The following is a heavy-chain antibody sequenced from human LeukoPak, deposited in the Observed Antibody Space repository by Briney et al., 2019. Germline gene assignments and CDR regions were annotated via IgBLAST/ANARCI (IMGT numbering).Heavy chain of an antibody. CDR3: ALLAVASDFDS. Sequence: PGGSLRLSCAVSGFPFSIYEMNWVRQAPGEGLEWVSNIGSSGTTIYYADSVKGRFSISRDNAKSSLYLQMNSLRVEDTAVYYCALLAVASDFDSWGQGALVIVSS. V-gene: IGHV3-48*03. CDR1: GFPFSIYE. CDR2: IGSSGTTI. D-gene: IGHD6-19*01. J-gene: IGHJ4*02.